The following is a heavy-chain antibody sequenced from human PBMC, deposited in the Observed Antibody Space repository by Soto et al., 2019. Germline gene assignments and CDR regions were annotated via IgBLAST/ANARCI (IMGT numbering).Heavy chain of an antibody. Sequence: GSLRLSCAASGFTFSSYWMHWVRQAPGKGLVWVSRINSDGSSTSYADSVKGRFTISRDNAKNTLYLQMNSLRAEDTAVYYCASPYYYDSSGYLGNVWGQGTTVTVSS. CDR2: INSDGSST. D-gene: IGHD3-22*01. J-gene: IGHJ6*02. V-gene: IGHV3-74*01. CDR3: ASPYYYDSSGYLGNV. CDR1: GFTFSSYW.